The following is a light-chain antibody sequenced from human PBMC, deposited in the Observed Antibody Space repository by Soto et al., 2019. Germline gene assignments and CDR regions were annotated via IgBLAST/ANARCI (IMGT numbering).Light chain of an antibody. CDR3: SSYAGSNNVV. CDR1: SSDIGAYIY. Sequence: QSALTQPPSASGSPGQSVTISCTGTSSDIGAYIYVSWYQQHPGKAPKLMISEVSRQPSGVPERFSGSKSGNTASLTVSGLQADDEAHYYCSSYAGSNNVVFGTGTKLTVL. CDR2: EVS. V-gene: IGLV2-8*01. J-gene: IGLJ1*01.